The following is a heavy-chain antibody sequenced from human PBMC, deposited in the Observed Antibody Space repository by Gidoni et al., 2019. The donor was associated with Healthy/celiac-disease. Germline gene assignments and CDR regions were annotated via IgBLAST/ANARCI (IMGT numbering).Heavy chain of an antibody. CDR1: GGTFSSYA. J-gene: IGHJ6*02. V-gene: IGHV1-69*06. Sequence: EVKKPGSSVKVSCKASGGTFSSYAISWVRQAPGQGLEWMGGIIPIFGTANYAQKFQGRVTITADKSTSTAYMELSSLRSEDTAVYYCARGVPAAIREHYYYGMDVWGQGTTVTVSS. CDR2: IIPIFGTA. D-gene: IGHD2-2*01. CDR3: ARGVPAAIREHYYYGMDV.